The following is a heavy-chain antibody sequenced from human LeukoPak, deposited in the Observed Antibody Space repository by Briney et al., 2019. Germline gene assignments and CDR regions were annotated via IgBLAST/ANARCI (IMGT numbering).Heavy chain of an antibody. D-gene: IGHD3-16*02. Sequence: SETLSLTCTVSGGSISSSSYYWGWIRQPPGKGLEWIGSIYYSGSTYYNPSLKSRVTISVDTSKNQFSLKLSSVTAADTAVYYCASSGYVWGSYRPFDYWGQGTLATVSS. J-gene: IGHJ4*02. V-gene: IGHV4-39*01. CDR1: GGSISSSSYY. CDR3: ASSGYVWGSYRPFDY. CDR2: IYYSGST.